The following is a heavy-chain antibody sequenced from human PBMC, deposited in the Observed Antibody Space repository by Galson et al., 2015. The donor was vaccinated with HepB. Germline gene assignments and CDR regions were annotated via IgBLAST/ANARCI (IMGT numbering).Heavy chain of an antibody. CDR1: GYTFTSYG. CDR3: AREGDFWSVISPQSQHNWFDP. V-gene: IGHV1-18*04. Sequence: SVKVSCKASGYTFTSYGISWARQAPGQGLEWMGWISAYNGNTNYAQKLQGRVTMTTDTSTSTAYMELRSLRSDDTAVYYCAREGDFWSVISPQSQHNWFDPWGQGTLVTVSS. J-gene: IGHJ5*02. D-gene: IGHD3-3*01. CDR2: ISAYNGNT.